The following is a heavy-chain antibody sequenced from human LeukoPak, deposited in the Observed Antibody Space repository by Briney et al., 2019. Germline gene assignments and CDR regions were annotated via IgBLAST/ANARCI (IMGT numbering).Heavy chain of an antibody. V-gene: IGHV1-18*01. CDR1: GYTFTSYG. CDR3: ARDERSGCSSTSCLGYFDL. D-gene: IGHD2-2*01. CDR2: ISGYNGNT. Sequence: GASVKVSCKASGYTFTSYGISWVRQAPGQGLEWMGWISGYNGNTNNAQKLQGRVTMTTDTSTSTAYMELRSLRSDDTAVYYCARDERSGCSSTSCLGYFDLWGRGTLVTVSS. J-gene: IGHJ2*01.